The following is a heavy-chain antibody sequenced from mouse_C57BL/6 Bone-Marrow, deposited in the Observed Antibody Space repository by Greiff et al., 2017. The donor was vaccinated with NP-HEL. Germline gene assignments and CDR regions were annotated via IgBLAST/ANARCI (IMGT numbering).Heavy chain of an antibody. CDR1: GFNIKDDY. D-gene: IGHD1-1*01. CDR3: ATGDYYGSSYDDY. CDR2: IDPENGDT. V-gene: IGHV14-4*01. Sequence: EVQLQQSGAELVRPGASVKLSCTASGFNIKDDYMHWVKQRPEQGLEWIGWIDPENGDTEYASKFQGKATITADTSSNTAYLQLSSLTSEDTAVDYCATGDYYGSSYDDYWCQGTTLTVSS. J-gene: IGHJ2*01.